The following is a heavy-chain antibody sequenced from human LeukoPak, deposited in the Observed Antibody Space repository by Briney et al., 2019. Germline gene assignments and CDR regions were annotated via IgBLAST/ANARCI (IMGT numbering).Heavy chain of an antibody. CDR2: IGLDGSEK. J-gene: IGHJ4*02. Sequence: PGGSLRLSCAASGFTFSSYWMTWVRQAPGKGLEWVANIGLDGSEKHYVDSVKGRFTISRDNAKNSLYLQMNSLRAEDTAVYYCSGGTYADYWGQGTLVTVSS. CDR1: GFTFSSYW. CDR3: SGGTYADY. V-gene: IGHV3-7*01. D-gene: IGHD3-16*01.